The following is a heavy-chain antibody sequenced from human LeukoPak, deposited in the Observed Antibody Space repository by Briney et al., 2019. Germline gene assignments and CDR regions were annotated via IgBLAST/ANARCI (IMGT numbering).Heavy chain of an antibody. J-gene: IGHJ4*02. CDR1: GYTFTSYG. D-gene: IGHD3-3*01. Sequence: GSVKVSCKASGYTFTSYGISWVRQAPGQGLEWMGWISAYNGNTNYAQKLQGRVTMTTDTSTSTAYMELRSLRSDDTAVYYCARGALRFLEWLSNLDFDYWGQGTLVTVSS. V-gene: IGHV1-18*01. CDR2: ISAYNGNT. CDR3: ARGALRFLEWLSNLDFDY.